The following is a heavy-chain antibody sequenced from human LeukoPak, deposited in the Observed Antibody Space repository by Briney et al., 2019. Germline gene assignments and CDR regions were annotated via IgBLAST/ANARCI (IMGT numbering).Heavy chain of an antibody. J-gene: IGHJ6*03. CDR3: ARVMTAAAGTIYYYYYMDV. CDR2: INPNSGGT. CDR1: GYTFTGYY. V-gene: IGHV1-2*02. Sequence: ASVKVSCKASGYTFTGYYMHWVRQAPGQGREWMGWINPNSGGTNYAQKFQGRVTMTRDTSISTAYMELSRLRSDDTAVYYCARVMTAAAGTIYYYYYMDVWGKGTTVILSS. D-gene: IGHD6-13*01.